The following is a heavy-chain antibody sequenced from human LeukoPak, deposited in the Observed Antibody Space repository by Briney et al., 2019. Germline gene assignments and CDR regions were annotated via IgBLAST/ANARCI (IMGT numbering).Heavy chain of an antibody. CDR1: GYTFTGYY. CDR2: INPKSGGT. D-gene: IGHD2-15*01. Sequence: ASVKVSCKASGYTFTGYYMHWVRQAPGQGLEWMGWINPKSGGTNYAQKFQGRVTMTRDTSIITAYMELSRLRSDDTAVYYCARPDCSGGSCSEDAFDIWGQGTMVTVSS. J-gene: IGHJ3*02. CDR3: ARPDCSGGSCSEDAFDI. V-gene: IGHV1-2*02.